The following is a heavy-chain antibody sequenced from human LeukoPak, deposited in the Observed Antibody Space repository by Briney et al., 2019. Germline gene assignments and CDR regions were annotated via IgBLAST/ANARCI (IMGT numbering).Heavy chain of an antibody. D-gene: IGHD3-22*01. CDR2: MNPNSGNT. V-gene: IGHV1-8*01. CDR1: GYTFTSYD. CDR3: ARGTYYYDSSGYLSAFDI. J-gene: IGHJ3*02. Sequence: ASVKVSCKASGYTFTSYDINWVRQATGQGLEWMGWMNPNSGNTGYAQKLQGRVTMTTDTSTSTAYMELRSLRSDDTAVYYCARGTYYYDSSGYLSAFDIWGQGTMVTVSS.